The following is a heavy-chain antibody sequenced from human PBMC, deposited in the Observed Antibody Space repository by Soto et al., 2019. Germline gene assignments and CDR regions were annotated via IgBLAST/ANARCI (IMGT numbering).Heavy chain of an antibody. CDR3: ARGKKICSSTSCYYGMDV. Sequence: EVQLVESGGGLVKPGGSLRLSCAASGFTFSSYSMNWVRQAPGKGLEWVSSISSSSSYIYYADSVKGRFTISRDNAKNSLILQMNSLRAEDTAVYYCARGKKICSSTSCYYGMDVWGQGTTVTVSS. CDR1: GFTFSSYS. CDR2: ISSSSSYI. D-gene: IGHD2-2*01. J-gene: IGHJ6*02. V-gene: IGHV3-21*01.